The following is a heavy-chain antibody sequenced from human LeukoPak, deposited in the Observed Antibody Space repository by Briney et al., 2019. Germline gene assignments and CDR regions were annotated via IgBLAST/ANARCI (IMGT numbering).Heavy chain of an antibody. CDR2: ISGSGGST. CDR1: GFTFSSYA. D-gene: IGHD6-19*01. J-gene: IGHJ4*02. Sequence: GGSLRLSCAASGFTFSSYAMSWVRQAPGKGLEWVSGISGSGGSTYYADSVKGRFTISRDNSKNTLYLQMNSLRAEDTAVYYCAKDLSSVPYYFDYWGQGTLVTVSS. CDR3: AKDLSSVPYYFDY. V-gene: IGHV3-23*01.